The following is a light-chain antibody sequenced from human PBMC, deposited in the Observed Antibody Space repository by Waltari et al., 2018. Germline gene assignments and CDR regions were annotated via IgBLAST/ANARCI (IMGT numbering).Light chain of an antibody. CDR3: MQATQWPLT. CDR2: KIS. V-gene: IGKV2-30*02. CDR1: QSLVHSDGKSY. Sequence: DVVVTQSPLFLPVTLGQPASISCKSSQSLVHSDGKSYLNLFKQRPGQSPRHLIYKISNRDSGVQDRFRGSGSGTDFTRKIRREEAEDVGVHHCMQATQWPLTFGQGTKVEIK. J-gene: IGKJ1*01.